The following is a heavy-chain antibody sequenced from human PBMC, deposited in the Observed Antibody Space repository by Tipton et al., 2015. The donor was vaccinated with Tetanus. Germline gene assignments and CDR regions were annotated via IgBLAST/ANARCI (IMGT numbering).Heavy chain of an antibody. CDR1: GASFSDYY. V-gene: IGHV4-34*01. D-gene: IGHD5/OR15-5a*01. CDR3: ARLREIVSRSGWAFDY. J-gene: IGHJ4*02. CDR2: INHSGNT. Sequence: TLSLTCAVYGASFSDYYWSWIRQAPGKGLEWIGEINHSGNTNHNPSLKSRVTMSVDTSKKDFSVRLTSVTAADTAVYYCARLREIVSRSGWAFDYWGQGILVTVAS.